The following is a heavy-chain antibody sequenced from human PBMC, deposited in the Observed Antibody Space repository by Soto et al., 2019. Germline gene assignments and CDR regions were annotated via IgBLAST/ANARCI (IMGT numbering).Heavy chain of an antibody. CDR3: ARAMTTVTAIDY. CDR2: IYHSGST. D-gene: IGHD4-17*01. J-gene: IGHJ4*02. CDR1: GGSISSSNW. Sequence: SETLSLTCAVSGGSISSSNWWSWVRQPPGKGLEWIGEIYHSGSTNYNPSLKSQVTISVDKSKNQFSLKLSSVTAADTAVYYCARAMTTVTAIDYWGQGTLVTVS. V-gene: IGHV4-4*02.